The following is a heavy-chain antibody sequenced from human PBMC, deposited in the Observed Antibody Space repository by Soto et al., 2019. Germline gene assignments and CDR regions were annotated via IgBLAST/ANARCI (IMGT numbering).Heavy chain of an antibody. J-gene: IGHJ5*02. CDR1: GFTFSSYA. V-gene: IGHV3-23*01. CDR2: ISGSGDNT. D-gene: IGHD3-3*01. CDR3: ASTPDYDFWIGGWFDP. Sequence: PGGSLRLSCAASGFTFSSYAMSWVRQAPGKGLEWVSGISGSGDNTYYADSVKGRFTISRDNSKNTLYVQMNSLRAEDTAVYYCASTPDYDFWIGGWFDPWGQGTLVTVSS.